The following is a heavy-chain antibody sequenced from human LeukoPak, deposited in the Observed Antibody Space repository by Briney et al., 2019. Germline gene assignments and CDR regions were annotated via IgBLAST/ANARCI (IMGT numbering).Heavy chain of an antibody. Sequence: GESLKISCKGSDYSFANYWIGGVRQMHGKGLEWMGIIYPGDSNIRYGPSFQGQVTISADRSISTAYLQWSSLKASDTAMYYCARRVEYNYGSGSYWYFDIWGRGTLVTVSS. CDR2: IYPGDSNI. CDR3: ARRVEYNYGSGSYWYFDI. V-gene: IGHV5-51*01. J-gene: IGHJ2*01. D-gene: IGHD3-10*01. CDR1: DYSFANYW.